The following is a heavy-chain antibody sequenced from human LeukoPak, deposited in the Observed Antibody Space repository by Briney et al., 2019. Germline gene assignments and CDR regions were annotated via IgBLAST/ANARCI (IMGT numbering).Heavy chain of an antibody. CDR2: IWYDGSNK. V-gene: IGHV3-33*01. J-gene: IGHJ4*02. Sequence: PGRSLRLSCAASGFTFSSYGMHWVRQAPGKGLEWVAVIWYDGSNKYYADSVKGRFTISRDNSKNTLYLQMNSLRAEDTAVYYCARDSDIAVAGSFDYWGQGTLVTVSS. CDR1: GFTFSSYG. CDR3: ARDSDIAVAGSFDY. D-gene: IGHD6-19*01.